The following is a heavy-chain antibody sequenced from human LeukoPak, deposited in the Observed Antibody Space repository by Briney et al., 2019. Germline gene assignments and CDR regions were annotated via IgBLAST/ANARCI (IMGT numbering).Heavy chain of an antibody. CDR2: IKQDGSEK. J-gene: IGHJ4*02. Sequence: GGSLRLSCAASGFTFSSYWMSWVRQAPGKGLEWVANIKQDGSEKYYVDSVKGRFIISRDNTKNSLYLQMNSLRAEDAAVYYCARGHSNRNIWPYLDYWGQGTLVTVSS. CDR1: GFTFSSYW. V-gene: IGHV3-7*03. CDR3: ARGHSNRNIWPYLDY. D-gene: IGHD4-11*01.